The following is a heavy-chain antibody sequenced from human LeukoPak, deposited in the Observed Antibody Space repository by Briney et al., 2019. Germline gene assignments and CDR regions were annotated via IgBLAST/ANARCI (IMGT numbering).Heavy chain of an antibody. J-gene: IGHJ5*02. D-gene: IGHD3-10*01. V-gene: IGHV4-31*03. CDR2: IHHSGST. Sequence: PSETLSLTCTVSGGSISSGGYYWSWIRQHPGRGLEWIGYIHHSGSTYYNPSLKSRLIISLDTSKNQFSLKLNSVTAADTAVYYCANYGSGSYRFDPWGQGTLVTVSS. CDR3: ANYGSGSYRFDP. CDR1: GGSISSGGYY.